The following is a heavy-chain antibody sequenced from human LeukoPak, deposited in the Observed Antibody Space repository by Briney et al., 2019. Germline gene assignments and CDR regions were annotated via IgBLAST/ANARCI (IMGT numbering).Heavy chain of an antibody. CDR3: ARAGYDILTGYYSSVY. D-gene: IGHD3-9*01. CDR2: ISSSSSYI. V-gene: IGHV3-21*01. CDR1: GFTFSSYS. J-gene: IGHJ4*02. Sequence: GGSLRLSCAASGFTFSSYSMNWVRQAPGKGLEWVSSISSSSSYIYYADSVKGRSTISRDNAKNSLYLQMNSLRAEDTAVYYCARAGYDILTGYYSSVYWGQGTLVTVSS.